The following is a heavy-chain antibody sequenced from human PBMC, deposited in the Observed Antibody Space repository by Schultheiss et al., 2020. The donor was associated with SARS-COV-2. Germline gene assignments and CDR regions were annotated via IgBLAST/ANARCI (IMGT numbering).Heavy chain of an antibody. V-gene: IGHV3-21*04. CDR1: GFTFSSYS. CDR3: AKDPAPDVQLERRGY. CDR2: ISSSSSYI. D-gene: IGHD1-1*01. Sequence: GGSLRLSCAASGFTFSSYSMNWVRQAPGKGLEWVSSISSSSSYIYYADSVKGRFTISRDNSKNTLYLQMNSLRAEDTAVYYCAKDPAPDVQLERRGYWGQGTLVTVSS. J-gene: IGHJ4*02.